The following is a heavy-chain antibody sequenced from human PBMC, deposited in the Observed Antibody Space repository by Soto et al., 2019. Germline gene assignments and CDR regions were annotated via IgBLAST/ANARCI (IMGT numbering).Heavy chain of an antibody. CDR3: ATPVLVKESPIYYDSRGSTF. J-gene: IGHJ4*02. V-gene: IGHV5-51*04. CDR2: IYPGDSDT. CDR1: GYSFTSYW. D-gene: IGHD3-22*01. Sequence: GEPLKISCRGSGYSFTSYWIGWVRQMPGKGLEWMGIIYPGDSDTRYSPSFQGQVTTSADKPISPPYLQWTSLKPSDTAMYYCATPVLVKESPIYYDSRGSTFGGKGTQVPGS.